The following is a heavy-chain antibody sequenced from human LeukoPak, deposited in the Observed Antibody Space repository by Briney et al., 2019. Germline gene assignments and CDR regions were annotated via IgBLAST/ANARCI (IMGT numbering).Heavy chain of an antibody. D-gene: IGHD1-26*01. J-gene: IGHJ6*02. Sequence: PSETLSLTCTVSGGSISSYYWSWIRQPPGKGLEWIGYIYYSGSTNYNPSLKSRVTISVGTSKNQFSLKLSSVTAADTAVYYCARTFSESYYYYGMDVWGQGTTVTVSS. CDR2: IYYSGST. CDR3: ARTFSESYYYYGMDV. V-gene: IGHV4-59*01. CDR1: GGSISSYY.